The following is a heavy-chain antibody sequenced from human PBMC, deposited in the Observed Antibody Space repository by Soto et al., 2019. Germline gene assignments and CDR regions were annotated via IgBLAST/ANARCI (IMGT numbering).Heavy chain of an antibody. Sequence: PGESLKISCKGSGYSFTSYWIGWVRQMPGKGLEWMGIIYPGDSDTRYSPSFQGQVTISADKSISTAYLQWSSLKASGTAMYYCARRAFSAVVVPAARPVNWFDPWGQGTLVTVSS. V-gene: IGHV5-51*01. J-gene: IGHJ5*02. CDR2: IYPGDSDT. CDR1: GYSFTSYW. D-gene: IGHD2-2*02. CDR3: ARRAFSAVVVPAARPVNWFDP.